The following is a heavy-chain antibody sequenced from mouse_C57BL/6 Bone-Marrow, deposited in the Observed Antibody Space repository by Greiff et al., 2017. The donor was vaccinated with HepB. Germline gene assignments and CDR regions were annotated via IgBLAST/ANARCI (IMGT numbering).Heavy chain of an antibody. CDR3: GYYYGSRKTMDY. J-gene: IGHJ4*01. CDR1: GYTFTDYY. D-gene: IGHD1-1*01. Sequence: VQLQQSGPELVKPGASVKISCKASGYTFTDYYMNWVKQSHGKSLEWIGDINPNNGGTSYNQKFKGKATLTVDKSSSTAYMELRSLTSEDSAVYYCGYYYGSRKTMDYWGQGTSVTVSS. V-gene: IGHV1-26*01. CDR2: INPNNGGT.